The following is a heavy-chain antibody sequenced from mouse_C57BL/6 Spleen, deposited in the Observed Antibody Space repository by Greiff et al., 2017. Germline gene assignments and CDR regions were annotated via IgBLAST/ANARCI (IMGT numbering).Heavy chain of an antibody. CDR2: IDPSDSET. J-gene: IGHJ2*01. Sequence: QVQLKQPGAELVRPGSSVKLSCKASGYTFTSYWMHWVKQRPIQGLEWIGNIDPSDSETHYNQKFKDKATLTVDKSSSTAYMQLSSLTSEDSAVYYCARQLRPYYFDYWGQGTTLTVSS. D-gene: IGHD3-2*02. CDR3: ARQLRPYYFDY. CDR1: GYTFTSYW. V-gene: IGHV1-52*01.